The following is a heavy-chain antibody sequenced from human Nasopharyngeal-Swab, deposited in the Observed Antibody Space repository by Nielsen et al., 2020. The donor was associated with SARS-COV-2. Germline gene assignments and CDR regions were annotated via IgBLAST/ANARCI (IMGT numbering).Heavy chain of an antibody. CDR3: AGGWSNYGGDIHY. J-gene: IGHJ4*02. CDR2: INGDAKET. V-gene: IGHV3-23*01. D-gene: IGHD4-23*01. Sequence: GESLKISCVASGFTFTTYAMNWVRQAQGKGLEWVSSINGDAKETFYADSVRGRFTISRDNSGNALYLQMNSLRADDTALYYCAGGWSNYGGDIHYWGQGTLVTVAS. CDR1: GFTFTTYA.